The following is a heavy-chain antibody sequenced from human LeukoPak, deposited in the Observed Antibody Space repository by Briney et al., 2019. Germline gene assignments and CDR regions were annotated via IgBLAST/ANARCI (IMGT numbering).Heavy chain of an antibody. CDR3: ARGRYDSSGSYSLFDY. CDR1: GFTFSHYY. CDR2: TNQDGSVE. Sequence: GGSLRLSCVGSGFTFSHYYMSWVRQAPGQGLEWVAHTNQDGSVEFHVDSVKGRFTISRDNAKNSLYLQMNSLRAEDTAVYYCARGRYDSSGSYSLFDYWGQGTLVTVSS. J-gene: IGHJ4*02. D-gene: IGHD3-22*01. V-gene: IGHV3-7*01.